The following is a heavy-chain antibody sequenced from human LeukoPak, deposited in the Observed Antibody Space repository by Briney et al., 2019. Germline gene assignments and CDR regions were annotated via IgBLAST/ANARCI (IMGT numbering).Heavy chain of an antibody. V-gene: IGHV4-30-4*01. CDR2: IYYSGST. D-gene: IGHD3-10*01. CDR3: ARSSTVRGGVPGY. CDR1: GGSISSGDYY. J-gene: IGHJ4*02. Sequence: SETLSLTCTVSGGSISSGDYYWSWIRQPPGKGLEWIGYIYYSGSTNYNPSLKSRVTISVDTSKNQFSLKLSSVTAADTAVYYCARSSTVRGGVPGYWGQGTLVTVSS.